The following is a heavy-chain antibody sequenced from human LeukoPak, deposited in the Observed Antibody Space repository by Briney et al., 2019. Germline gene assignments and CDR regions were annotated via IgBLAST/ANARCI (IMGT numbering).Heavy chain of an antibody. CDR3: ARHRYDRSSNSNRFDP. CDR2: INSDGSDT. V-gene: IGHV3-74*01. Sequence: PGWSLRLSCAASGFTFSRYWMHWVRQAPGKGLVWVSHINSDGSDTTYADSVKGRFTISRDNAKNTLYLQMNSLRAEDTAVYYCARHRYDRSSNSNRFDPWGQGTLVTVSS. D-gene: IGHD6-6*01. CDR1: GFTFSRYW. J-gene: IGHJ5*02.